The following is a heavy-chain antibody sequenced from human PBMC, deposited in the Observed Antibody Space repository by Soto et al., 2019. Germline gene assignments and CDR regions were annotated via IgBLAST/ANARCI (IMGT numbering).Heavy chain of an antibody. J-gene: IGHJ4*02. D-gene: IGHD2-2*01. CDR3: ARHGCASTGCLKGMAYYFAY. CDR1: GGSISSYY. V-gene: IGHV4-59*08. Sequence: QVQLQESGPGLVKPSETLSLTCTVSGGSISSYYWSWLRQSPGKGLEWIGYIYYSGSTNYNPSLKRRVTISVDTSTNQFSLMLSSVTAADAAVYYCARHGCASTGCLKGMAYYFAYWGQGTLVTVSS. CDR2: IYYSGST.